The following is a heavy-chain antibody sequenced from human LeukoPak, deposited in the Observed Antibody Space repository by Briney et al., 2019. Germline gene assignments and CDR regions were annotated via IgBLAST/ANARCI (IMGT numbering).Heavy chain of an antibody. Sequence: SETLSLTCTVSGGSFSSYYWSWIRQPAGKGLEWIGRIYPSGSTNYNPSLKSRVTMSVDTSKNQFSLKLSSVTAADTAVYYCARDYYDSSGYFNSYFDYWGQGTLVTVSS. CDR1: GGSFSSYY. CDR3: ARDYYDSSGYFNSYFDY. V-gene: IGHV4-4*07. D-gene: IGHD3-22*01. J-gene: IGHJ4*02. CDR2: IYPSGST.